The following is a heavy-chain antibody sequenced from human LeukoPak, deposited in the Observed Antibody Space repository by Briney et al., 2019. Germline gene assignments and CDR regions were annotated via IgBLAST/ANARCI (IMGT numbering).Heavy chain of an antibody. V-gene: IGHV4-59*02. CDR1: GVSVSVNY. D-gene: IGHD1-26*01. CDR3: AIGREPLSDY. Sequence: SETLSLTCTVSGVSVSVNYWTWIRQPPGRGLEWIGDIYSSGYTNYIPSLRSRVTISRDTSNNQFSLKLTSVTAADTALYYCAIGREPLSDYWGQGILVTVSS. J-gene: IGHJ4*02. CDR2: IYSSGYT.